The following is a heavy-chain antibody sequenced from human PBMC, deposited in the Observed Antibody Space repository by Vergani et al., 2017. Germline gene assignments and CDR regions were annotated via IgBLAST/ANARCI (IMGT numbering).Heavy chain of an antibody. CDR1: GGSISSYY. D-gene: IGHD2-2*02. V-gene: IGHV4-4*07. Sequence: QVQLQESGPGLVKPSETLSLTCTVSGGSISSYYWSWIRQPAGKGLEWIGRIYTSGSTNYNPSLKSRVTMSVDTSKNQFSLKLSSVTAADTAVYYCARDREDIVVVPAAIAHHYYYYMDVWAKGP. CDR3: ARDREDIVVVPAAIAHHYYYYMDV. J-gene: IGHJ6*03. CDR2: IYTSGST.